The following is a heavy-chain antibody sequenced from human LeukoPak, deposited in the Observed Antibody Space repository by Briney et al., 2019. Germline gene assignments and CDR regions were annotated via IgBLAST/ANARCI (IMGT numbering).Heavy chain of an antibody. V-gene: IGHV4-59*08. Sequence: PSETLSLTCTVSGGSLSSYYWSWIRQPPGKGLEWIGYIYYSGSTNYNPSLKSRVTISVDTSKNQFSLKLSSVTAADTAVYYCARHAPTYYYDSSGYPLYYFDYWGQGTLVTVSS. CDR2: IYYSGST. CDR3: ARHAPTYYYDSSGYPLYYFDY. CDR1: GGSLSSYY. D-gene: IGHD3-22*01. J-gene: IGHJ4*02.